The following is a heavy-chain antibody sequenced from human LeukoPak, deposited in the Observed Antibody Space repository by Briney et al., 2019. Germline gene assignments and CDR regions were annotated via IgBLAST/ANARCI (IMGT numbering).Heavy chain of an antibody. Sequence: GGSLRHSCAASGFAFNISLITCVRQAPGKGLQWVSTINANGVNTYYADSVRGRFTISRDNSKDTLYLQLNSLRAEDTAIYFCAKPISVGLNVTADWFTRWGQATLVIVSS. J-gene: IGHJ5*01. D-gene: IGHD2-21*02. CDR2: INANGVNT. CDR1: GFAFNISL. V-gene: IGHV3-23*01. CDR3: AKPISVGLNVTADWFTR.